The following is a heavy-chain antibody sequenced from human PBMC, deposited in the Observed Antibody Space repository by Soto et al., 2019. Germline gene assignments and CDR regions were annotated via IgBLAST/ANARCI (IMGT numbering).Heavy chain of an antibody. CDR2: MNPNSGNT. V-gene: IGHV1-8*01. CDR1: GYTFTSYD. Sequence: QVQLVQSGAEVKKPGASVKVSCKASGYTFTSYDINWVRQATGQGLEWMGWMNPNSGNTGYAQKFQGRVTMTRNTSISTAYMELSSLRSEDTAVYYCARGTTRRGYCSGGSCYGIDYWGQGTLVTVSS. CDR3: ARGTTRRGYCSGGSCYGIDY. D-gene: IGHD2-15*01. J-gene: IGHJ4*02.